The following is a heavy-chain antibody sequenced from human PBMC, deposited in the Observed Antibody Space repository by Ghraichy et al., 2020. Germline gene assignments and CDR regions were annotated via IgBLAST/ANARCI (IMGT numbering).Heavy chain of an antibody. J-gene: IGHJ6*02. CDR2: IKEDGSDK. V-gene: IGHV3-7*01. CDR1: GFTFSSYW. Sequence: GSLRLSCAVSGFTFSSYWMSWVRQVPGKGLEWVASIKEDGSDKSYVDSLRGRFTISRDNAKNSLYLQMSSLRAEDTAVYYCARRLVVPGASGWGYGMDVWGQGTTVTASS. CDR3: ARRLVVPGASGWGYGMDV. D-gene: IGHD2-2*01.